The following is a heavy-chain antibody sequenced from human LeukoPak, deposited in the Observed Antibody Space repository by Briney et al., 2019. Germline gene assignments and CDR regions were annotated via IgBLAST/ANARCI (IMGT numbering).Heavy chain of an antibody. CDR3: STDPIAVAGTRVALLVSA. D-gene: IGHD6-19*01. J-gene: IGHJ5*02. CDR1: GFTFSSHS. CDR2: IKSKTDGGTT. V-gene: IGHV3-15*01. Sequence: MPGGSLRLSCAASGFTFSSHSMNWVRQAPGKGLEWVGRIKSKTDGGTTDYAAPVKGRFTISRDDSKNTLYLQMNSLKTEDTAVYYCSTDPIAVAGTRVALLVSAWGQGTLVTVSS.